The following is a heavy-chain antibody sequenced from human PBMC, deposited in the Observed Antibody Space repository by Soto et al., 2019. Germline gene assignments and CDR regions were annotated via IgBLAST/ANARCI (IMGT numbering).Heavy chain of an antibody. D-gene: IGHD6-19*01. CDR3: ARRRSGWFLFAP. CDR1: GFSLSNAKMG. J-gene: IGHJ5*02. Sequence: QVTLKESGPVLVKPTETLTLTCTVSGFSLSNAKMGVSWIRQPPGKALEWLAHIFSNDEKSYSTSLQSRLTITEDTSKSQVVLTMTNTDPADTASYYCARRRSGWFLFAPWSQGTLVTVSS. V-gene: IGHV2-26*01. CDR2: IFSNDEK.